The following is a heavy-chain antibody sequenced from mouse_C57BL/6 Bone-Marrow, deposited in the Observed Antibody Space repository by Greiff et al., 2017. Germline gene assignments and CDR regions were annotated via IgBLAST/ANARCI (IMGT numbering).Heavy chain of an antibody. J-gene: IGHJ4*01. CDR1: GYTFTSYW. Sequence: QVQLQQPGAELVMPGASVKLSCKASGYTFTSYWMHWVKQRPGQGLEWIGEIDPSDSYTNYNQKFKGKSTLTVDKSSSTAYMQLRSLTSEDSAVYYCARRKLRRAPYCAMDDWGQGTSVTVSS. CDR3: ARRKLRRAPYCAMDD. CDR2: IDPSDSYT. V-gene: IGHV1-69*01. D-gene: IGHD3-2*02.